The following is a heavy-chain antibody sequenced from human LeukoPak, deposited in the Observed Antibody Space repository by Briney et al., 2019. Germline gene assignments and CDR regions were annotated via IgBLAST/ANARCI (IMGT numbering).Heavy chain of an antibody. CDR1: GFTFSNYW. CDR2: IDHHGTEE. V-gene: IGHV3-7*01. D-gene: IGHD1-14*01. Sequence: PGGSLRLSCAASGFTFSNYWMNWFRQAPGKGLEWVANIDHHGTEENYVDSVKGRFTISRDNADNSLYLHMNSLRAEDTAVYCATDRDTRWQNRFDSWGQGTLVTVSS. J-gene: IGHJ4*02. CDR3: ATDRDTRWQNRFDS.